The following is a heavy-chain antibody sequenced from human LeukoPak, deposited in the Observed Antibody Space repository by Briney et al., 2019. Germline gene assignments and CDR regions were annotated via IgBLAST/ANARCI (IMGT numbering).Heavy chain of an antibody. CDR2: IRSKAYGGTT. D-gene: IGHD3-16*01. J-gene: IGHJ4*02. CDR3: TREGRGSDAFDY. CDR1: GFAFSSYN. Sequence: GGSLRLSCAASGFAFSSYNMKWVRQAPGKGLEWVDFIRSKAYGGTTEYAASVKGRFTISRDDSRRIVYLQMSSLKTEDTAVYYCTREGRGSDAFDYWGQGTLVTVSS. V-gene: IGHV3-49*04.